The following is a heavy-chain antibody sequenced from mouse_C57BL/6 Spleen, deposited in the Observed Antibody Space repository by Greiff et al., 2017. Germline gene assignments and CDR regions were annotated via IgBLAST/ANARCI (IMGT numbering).Heavy chain of an antibody. CDR3: ARGGYGNPYYFDY. Sequence: QVQLQQSGAELARPGASVKLSCKASGYTFTSYGISWVKQRTGQGLEWIGEIYPRSGNTYYNEKFKGKATLTADKSSSTAYMELRSLTSEDSAVYFCARGGYGNPYYFDYWGQGTTLTVSS. CDR2: IYPRSGNT. D-gene: IGHD2-1*01. CDR1: GYTFTSYG. V-gene: IGHV1-81*01. J-gene: IGHJ2*01.